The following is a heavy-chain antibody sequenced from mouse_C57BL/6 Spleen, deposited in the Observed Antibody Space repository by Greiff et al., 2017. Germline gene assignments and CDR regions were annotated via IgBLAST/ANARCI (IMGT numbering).Heavy chain of an antibody. V-gene: IGHV1-7*01. CDR1: GYTFTSYW. J-gene: IGHJ1*03. CDR2: INPSSGYT. CDR3: AREEDLRYFDV. Sequence: QVQLQQSGAELVKPGASVKLSCKASGYTFTSYWMHWVKQRPGQGLEWIGYINPSSGYTKYNQTFKDKATLTADKSSSTAYMQLSSLTYEDSAVYYCAREEDLRYFDVWGTGTTVTVSS.